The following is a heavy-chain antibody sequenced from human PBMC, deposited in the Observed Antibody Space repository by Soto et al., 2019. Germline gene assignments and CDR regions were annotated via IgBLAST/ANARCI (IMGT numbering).Heavy chain of an antibody. J-gene: IGHJ4*02. V-gene: IGHV1-18*01. D-gene: IGHD6-19*01. CDR1: GYIFSNYG. CDR3: ARSIGLPPVVGYFFDS. Sequence: QVQLVQSGAEVKKPGASVKVSCKASGYIFSNYGFTWVRQAPGQGLEWMGWISTDNSNTNYAQRFQGRVTMTTDTSTNTAYMELRNLRSDDTAVYFCARSIGLPPVVGYFFDSWGQGTLVTVSS. CDR2: ISTDNSNT.